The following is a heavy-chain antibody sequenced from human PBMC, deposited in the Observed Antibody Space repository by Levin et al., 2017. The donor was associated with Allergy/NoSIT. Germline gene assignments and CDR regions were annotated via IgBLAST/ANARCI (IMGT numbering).Heavy chain of an antibody. V-gene: IGHV3-74*01. D-gene: IGHD3-10*01. J-gene: IGHJ4*02. Sequence: GGSLRLSCAASGFTFSTYWMHWVRQAPGKGLVWVSRINTGGSGADYADSVRGRFTTSRDNDKNTLYLQMNSLRAEDTAVYYCARDSVYGSGSTNYWGQGTLVTVSS. CDR1: GFTFSTYW. CDR3: ARDSVYGSGSTNY. CDR2: INTGGSGA.